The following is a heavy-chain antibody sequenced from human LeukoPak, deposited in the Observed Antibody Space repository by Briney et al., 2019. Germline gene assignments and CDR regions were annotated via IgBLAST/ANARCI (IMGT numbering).Heavy chain of an antibody. CDR2: INPSGGST. Sequence: ASVKVSCKASGYTFTSYYMHWVRQAPGQGLEWMGIINPSGGSTSYAQKFQGRVTMTRDMSTSTVYMELSSLRSEDTAVYHCASLGYCSSTSCNGVDYWGQGTLVTVSS. J-gene: IGHJ4*02. D-gene: IGHD2-2*01. CDR3: ASLGYCSSTSCNGVDY. V-gene: IGHV1-46*01. CDR1: GYTFTSYY.